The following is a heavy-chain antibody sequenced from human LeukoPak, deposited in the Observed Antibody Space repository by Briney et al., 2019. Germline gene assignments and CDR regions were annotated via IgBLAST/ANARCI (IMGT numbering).Heavy chain of an antibody. CDR2: INHSGST. Sequence: PSETLSLTCAVYGGSFSGYYCSWIRQPPGKGLEWIGEINHSGSTNYNPSLQSRVTISVDTSKNQFSLKLSSVTAADTAVYYCASPLGYCSSTSCYGTTYYYGMDVWGKGTTVTVSS. J-gene: IGHJ6*04. CDR3: ASPLGYCSSTSCYGTTYYYGMDV. V-gene: IGHV4-34*01. CDR1: GGSFSGYY. D-gene: IGHD2-2*01.